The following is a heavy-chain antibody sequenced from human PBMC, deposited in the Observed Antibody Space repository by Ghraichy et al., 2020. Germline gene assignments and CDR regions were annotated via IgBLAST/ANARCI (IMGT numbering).Heavy chain of an antibody. CDR1: GGSISNYY. CDR2: IYHSGST. D-gene: IGHD2-15*01. J-gene: IGHJ4*02. V-gene: IGHV4-59*01. Sequence: SQTLSLTCTVSGGSISNYYWSWIRQPPGKGLEWIGYIYHSGSTNYNPSLKSRVTISVDTSKNQFSLNLSSVTAADTAVYYCARGRYCSGGSCYSVFDYWGQGTLITVSS. CDR3: ARGRYCSGGSCYSVFDY.